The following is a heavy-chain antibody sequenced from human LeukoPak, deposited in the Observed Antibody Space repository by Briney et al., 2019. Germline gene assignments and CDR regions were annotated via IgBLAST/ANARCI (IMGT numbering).Heavy chain of an antibody. Sequence: GASVKVSCKASGYTFTGYYMHWVRQAPGQGLEWMGRINPNSGGTNYAQKFQGRVTMTRDTSISTAYMELSRLRSDDTAVYYCARTMTTVDDAFDIWGQGTMVTVSS. J-gene: IGHJ3*02. V-gene: IGHV1-2*06. CDR1: GYTFTGYY. CDR3: ARTMTTVDDAFDI. CDR2: INPNSGGT. D-gene: IGHD4-23*01.